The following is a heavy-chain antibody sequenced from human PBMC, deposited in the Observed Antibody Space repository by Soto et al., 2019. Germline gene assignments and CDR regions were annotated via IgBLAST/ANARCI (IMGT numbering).Heavy chain of an antibody. CDR2: LSDSGFTI. D-gene: IGHD3-22*01. Sequence: EVQLVESGGDLVQPGGSLRLSCAASGFTFSSYEMNWVRQAPGKGLEWVSYLSDSGFTIHYAESVKGRFTISRDNAKNSLYLQMNDLRAEDTAVYYCARALYDNSGHYHGAFDHWGRGTLVTVSS. CDR3: ARALYDNSGHYHGAFDH. CDR1: GFTFSSYE. V-gene: IGHV3-48*03. J-gene: IGHJ4*02.